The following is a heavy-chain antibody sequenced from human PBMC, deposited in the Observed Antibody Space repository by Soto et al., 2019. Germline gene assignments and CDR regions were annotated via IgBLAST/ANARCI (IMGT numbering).Heavy chain of an antibody. Sequence: QVQLQESGPGLVKPSETLSLTCSVSGGSITTYYWSWLRQPPGKGLEWIGYIHYEGSTNYNPSLKSRVTILVDTSQNQFSLKPTSVTDADTAVYFCARGRRSGWYHFDSWGQGTLLTVSS. V-gene: IGHV4-59*01. CDR3: ARGRRSGWYHFDS. CDR1: GGSITTYY. D-gene: IGHD6-19*01. J-gene: IGHJ4*02. CDR2: IHYEGST.